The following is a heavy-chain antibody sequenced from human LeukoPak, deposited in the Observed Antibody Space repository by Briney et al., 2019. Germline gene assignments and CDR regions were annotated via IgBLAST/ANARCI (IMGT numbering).Heavy chain of an antibody. V-gene: IGHV3-30*18. Sequence: GGSLRLSCAASAFTFSAYAMHWVRQAPGKGLEWVAVISYEASTTYYADSVKGRFTISRDNSRNTLSLQMNGLRPEDTAVYYCAKEGPGNYYSAYFDSWGQGTLVTVSS. J-gene: IGHJ4*02. CDR2: ISYEASTT. D-gene: IGHD1-26*01. CDR1: AFTFSAYA. CDR3: AKEGPGNYYSAYFDS.